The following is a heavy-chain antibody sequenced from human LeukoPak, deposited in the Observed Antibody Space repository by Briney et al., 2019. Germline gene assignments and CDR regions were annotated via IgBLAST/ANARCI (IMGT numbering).Heavy chain of an antibody. Sequence: GGSLRLSCAASGFTFSDSFMTWVRQAPGKGLEWVSVIYVAGSTYYADSVKGRFTVSRDNSKNTLYLQMNSLRADDTAIYYCVRRGYSYGVFDYWGQGTLVTVSS. V-gene: IGHV3-53*01. CDR1: GFTFSDSF. D-gene: IGHD5-18*01. CDR3: VRRGYSYGVFDY. CDR2: IYVAGST. J-gene: IGHJ4*02.